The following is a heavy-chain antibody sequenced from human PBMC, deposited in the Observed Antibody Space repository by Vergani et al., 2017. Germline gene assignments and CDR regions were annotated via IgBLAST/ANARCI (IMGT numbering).Heavy chain of an antibody. CDR2: VFHSWSA. CDR3: ARQFWVSQGVGAFET. Sequence: QVQLQESGPGLVKPSETLSLTCSVSGYSISRGYYWGWIRQPPGEGLEWIATVFHSWSAYYNPSLRRRVTISVETSKNQFSLRLTTLTAADTAVYYCARQFWVSQGVGAFETWGRGTEVSVSS. J-gene: IGHJ3*02. D-gene: IGHD3-16*01. V-gene: IGHV4-38-2*02. CDR1: GYSISRGYY.